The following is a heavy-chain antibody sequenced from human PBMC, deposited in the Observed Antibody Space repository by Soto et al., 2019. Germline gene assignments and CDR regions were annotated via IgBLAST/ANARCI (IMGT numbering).Heavy chain of an antibody. CDR1: GFTFSSYS. Sequence: GGSLRLSCAASGFTFSSYSMNWVRQAPGKGLEWVSAISGSGGSTYYADSVKGRFTISRDNSKNTLYLQMNSLRAEDTAVYYCAKDPEYYYGSGSYYNDYWGQGTLVTVSS. D-gene: IGHD3-10*01. V-gene: IGHV3-23*01. CDR2: ISGSGGST. CDR3: AKDPEYYYGSGSYYNDY. J-gene: IGHJ4*02.